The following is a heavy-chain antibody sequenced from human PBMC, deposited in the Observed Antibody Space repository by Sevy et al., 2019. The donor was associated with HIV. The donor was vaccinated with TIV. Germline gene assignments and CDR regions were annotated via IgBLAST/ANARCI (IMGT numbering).Heavy chain of an antibody. Sequence: GGSLRLSCAASGFTFSSYSMNWVRQAPGKGLEWVSSISSSSSYIYYADSVKGRFTISRDNAKNSLYLQMNSLRAEDTAVYYCARDPVQLERRSNWFDPWGQGTLVTVS. CDR3: ARDPVQLERRSNWFDP. CDR1: GFTFSSYS. J-gene: IGHJ5*02. CDR2: ISSSSSYI. D-gene: IGHD1-1*01. V-gene: IGHV3-21*01.